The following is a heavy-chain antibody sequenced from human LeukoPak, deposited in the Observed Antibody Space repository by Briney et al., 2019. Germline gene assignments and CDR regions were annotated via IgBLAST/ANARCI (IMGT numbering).Heavy chain of an antibody. J-gene: IGHJ4*02. V-gene: IGHV3-21*01. CDR2: IDSGGGYM. CDR3: ARNKKGDRYTYGHDY. CDR1: GFTINNYN. D-gene: IGHD5-18*01. Sequence: GGSLRLSCEASGFTINNYNMNWARQAPGKGLEWVSHIDSGGGYMFYAASGEGRFTMSRDNAKSTLYLQMNSLRAEDTAVYYCARNKKGDRYTYGHDYWGQGTLVTVSS.